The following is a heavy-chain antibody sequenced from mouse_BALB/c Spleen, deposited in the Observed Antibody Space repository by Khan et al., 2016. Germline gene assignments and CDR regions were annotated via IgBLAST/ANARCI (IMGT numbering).Heavy chain of an antibody. CDR2: IHPASSTI. D-gene: IGHD2-13*01. V-gene: IGHV4-1*02. J-gene: IGHJ1*01. CDR1: GFDFSRSC. CDR3: GNGVRKREE. Sequence: EVQLEESGGGLVQPGGSLKLSCAASGFDFSRSCLSWVRQAPGHGLEWIGVIHPASSTIYYPPSLTDTFIISRDHANNPLYLQMSHVRSEDTALFDRGNGVRKREEWGEGNTVKVCS.